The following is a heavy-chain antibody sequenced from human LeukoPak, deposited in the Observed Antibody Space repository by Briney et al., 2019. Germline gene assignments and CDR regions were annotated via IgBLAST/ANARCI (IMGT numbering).Heavy chain of an antibody. CDR1: RGSIMTTHW. CDR3: ARDYYGSGSYYRFDY. J-gene: IGHJ4*02. D-gene: IGHD3-10*01. V-gene: IGHV4-4*02. CDR2: IYHTGTT. Sequence: SETLSLTCTLSRGSIMTTHWWSWVRQPPGKGLEWIGEIYHTGTTNYNPSLKSRVTISVDTSKNQFSLKLSSVTAADTAVYYCARDYYGSGSYYRFDYWGQGTLVTVSS.